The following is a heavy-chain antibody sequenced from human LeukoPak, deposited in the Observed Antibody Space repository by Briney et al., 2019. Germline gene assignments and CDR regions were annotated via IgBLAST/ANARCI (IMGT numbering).Heavy chain of an antibody. CDR3: ARKDILPGTWDWFDP. J-gene: IGHJ5*02. CDR2: IYPGDSDT. CDR1: EYSFTSYW. Sequence: GESLKISCKGSEYSFTSYWIGWVRQMPGKGLEWMGIIYPGDSDTRYSPSFQGQVTISADKSISTAYLQWSSLKASDTAMYYCARKDILPGTWDWFDPWGQGTLVTVSS. D-gene: IGHD3-9*01. V-gene: IGHV5-51*01.